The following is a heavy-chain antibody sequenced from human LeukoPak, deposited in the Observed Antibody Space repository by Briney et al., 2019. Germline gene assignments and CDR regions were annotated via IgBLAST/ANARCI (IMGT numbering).Heavy chain of an antibody. D-gene: IGHD5-12*01. CDR1: GASLSSSNYY. CDR3: AKSNGYGPIDY. CDR2: IYSSGNT. V-gene: IGHV4-39*01. Sequence: SETLSLTCAVSGASLSSSNYYWGWVRQSPGTGLEWIGNIYSSGNTYYNASLKSRVTMYIDTSKNQFSLKLSSVTAADTAMYYCAKSNGYGPIDYWGQGTLVTVSS. J-gene: IGHJ4*02.